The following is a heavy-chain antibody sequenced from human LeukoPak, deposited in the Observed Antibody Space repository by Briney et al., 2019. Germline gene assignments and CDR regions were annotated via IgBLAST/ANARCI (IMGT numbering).Heavy chain of an antibody. V-gene: IGHV3-7*01. CDR2: IKQDGSEK. J-gene: IGHJ3*02. Sequence: GGSLRLSCAVSGFTFSSYWMSWVRQAPGKGLEWVANIKQDGSEKYYVDSVKGRFTISRDNAKNSLYLQMNSLRAEDTAVYYCASNIWDYDFWSGYWDHDAFDIWGQGTMVTVSS. CDR3: ASNIWDYDFWSGYWDHDAFDI. D-gene: IGHD3-3*01. CDR1: GFTFSSYW.